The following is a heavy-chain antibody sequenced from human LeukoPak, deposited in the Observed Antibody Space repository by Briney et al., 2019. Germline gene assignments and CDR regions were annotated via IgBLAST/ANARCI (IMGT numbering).Heavy chain of an antibody. D-gene: IGHD1-26*01. Sequence: PGGSLRLSCAGSGFTFRNYWMNWVRQAPGKGVEWVANIKEDGSEKYYVDSVKGRFTVSRDNAKNSLYLQINSLRADDTAVYYCARGGPTVGTDYWGQGTLVTASS. CDR2: IKEDGSEK. V-gene: IGHV3-7*01. J-gene: IGHJ4*02. CDR3: ARGGPTVGTDY. CDR1: GFTFRNYW.